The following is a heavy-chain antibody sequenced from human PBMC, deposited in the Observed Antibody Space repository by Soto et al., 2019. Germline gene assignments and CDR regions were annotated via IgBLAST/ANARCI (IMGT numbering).Heavy chain of an antibody. Sequence: EVQLLESGGGLVQPGGSLRLSCAASGFTFSSYAMSWVRQAPGKGLEWVSAISGSGGSTYYADSVKGRFTISRDNSKNTLYLQMNSLRADDTAVYYCAKDSIVVLPAAIMGGVFDYWGQGTLVTVSS. V-gene: IGHV3-23*01. CDR1: GFTFSSYA. D-gene: IGHD2-2*01. CDR3: AKDSIVVLPAAIMGGVFDY. J-gene: IGHJ4*01. CDR2: ISGSGGST.